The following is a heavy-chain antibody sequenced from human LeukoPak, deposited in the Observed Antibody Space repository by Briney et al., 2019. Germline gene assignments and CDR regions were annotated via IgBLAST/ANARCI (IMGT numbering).Heavy chain of an antibody. CDR2: IYYSGNT. CDR3: ARDCSGLFGELLPVLYWFDP. D-gene: IGHD3-10*01. CDR1: GRSISSYY. Sequence: SETLSLTCSVSGRSISSYYWRWIRQPPGKGLGWVGYIYYSGNTNYNPALKNRVPISVATSKNKISLKLNSVTAADTAVYYCARDCSGLFGELLPVLYWFDPWGQGTLVTVSS. J-gene: IGHJ5*02. V-gene: IGHV4-59*12.